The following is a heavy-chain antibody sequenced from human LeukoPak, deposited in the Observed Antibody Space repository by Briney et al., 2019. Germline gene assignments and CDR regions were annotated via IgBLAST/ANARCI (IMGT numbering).Heavy chain of an antibody. CDR1: GFTFSSYG. J-gene: IGHJ4*02. CDR2: IWYDGSNK. D-gene: IGHD3-3*01. CDR3: AKDGESEGYYDFWSGGINY. Sequence: GGSLRLSCAASGFTFSSYGMHWVRQAPGKGLEWVAVIWYDGSNKYYADSVKGRFTISRDNSKNTLYLQMNSLRAEDTAVYYCAKDGESEGYYDFWSGGINYWGQGTLVTVSS. V-gene: IGHV3-30*02.